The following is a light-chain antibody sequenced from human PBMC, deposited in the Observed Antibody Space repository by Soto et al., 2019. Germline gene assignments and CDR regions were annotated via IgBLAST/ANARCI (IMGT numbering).Light chain of an antibody. Sequence: DIQMTQSPSSLSASVGDRVTLTCRVSQDIKDHLGWYQQKPGKAPKSLIYVASRLQSGVPPRFSGSGSGTEFTLTISSLQPEDLAAYFCLQHNSDPWTFSQGTKVEI. J-gene: IGKJ1*01. CDR1: QDIKDH. CDR2: VAS. V-gene: IGKV1-17*01. CDR3: LQHNSDPWT.